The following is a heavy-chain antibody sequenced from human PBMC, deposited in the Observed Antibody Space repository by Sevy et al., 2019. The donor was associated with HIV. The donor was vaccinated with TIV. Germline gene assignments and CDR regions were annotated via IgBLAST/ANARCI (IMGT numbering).Heavy chain of an antibody. V-gene: IGHV4-39*01. D-gene: IGHD6-19*01. CDR2: IYYSGST. J-gene: IGHJ4*02. CDR3: ARQSSGWYEAYFDY. Sequence: QSQTLSLTCTVSGGSISSSSYYWGWIRQPPGKGLEWIGSIYYSGSTYYNPSLKSRVTISVDTSKNQFSLKLSSVTAADTAVYYCARQSSGWYEAYFDYWGQGTLVTVSS. CDR1: GGSISSSSYY.